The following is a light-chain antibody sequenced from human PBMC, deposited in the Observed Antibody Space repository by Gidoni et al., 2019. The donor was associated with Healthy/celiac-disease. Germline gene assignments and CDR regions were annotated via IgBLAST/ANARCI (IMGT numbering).Light chain of an antibody. CDR3: QAWDSSTAV. CDR1: KLGDKY. V-gene: IGLV3-1*01. Sequence: SYELTQPPSVSVSPGQTASITCSGDKLGDKYAWWYQQKPGQSPVLVIYQGSKRPSGIPERFSGSNSGNTATLTISGTQAMDEADYYCQAWDSSTAVFGGGTKLTVL. CDR2: QGS. J-gene: IGLJ2*01.